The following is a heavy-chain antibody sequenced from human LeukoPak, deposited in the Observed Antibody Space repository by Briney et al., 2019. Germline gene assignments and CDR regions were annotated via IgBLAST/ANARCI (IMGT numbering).Heavy chain of an antibody. CDR2: ISYDGGNK. V-gene: IGHV3-30*18. J-gene: IGHJ4*02. D-gene: IGHD1-26*01. Sequence: GGSLRLSCAASGFTFNSYGMHWVRQAPGKGLEWVALISYDGGNKYYVDSVKGQFTISRDNSKNTLSLQLNSLRAEDTAVYYCAKDRDYSGSYCRIDYWGQGTLVTVSS. CDR1: GFTFNSYG. CDR3: AKDRDYSGSYCRIDY.